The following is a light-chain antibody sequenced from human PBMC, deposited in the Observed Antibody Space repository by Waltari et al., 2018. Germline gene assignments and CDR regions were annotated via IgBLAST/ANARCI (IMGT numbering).Light chain of an antibody. CDR3: QQTYSTPLT. CDR2: SAS. CDR1: QSISSY. V-gene: IGKV1-39*01. J-gene: IGKJ4*01. Sequence: DIQMTQSPSSLSASVGDRVTITCRASQSISSYLNWYQQKPGKAPKILIYSASTLESGVPPRFSGSGSGTYFTLTISSLQPEDFATYYCQQTYSTPLTFGGGTKVKIK.